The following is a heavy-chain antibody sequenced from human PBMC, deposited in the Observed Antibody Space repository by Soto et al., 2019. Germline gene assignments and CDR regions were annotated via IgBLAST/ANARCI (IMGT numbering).Heavy chain of an antibody. CDR3: ARVRQGCSANNCCFDP. J-gene: IGHJ5*01. CDR2: VHMSGHS. D-gene: IGHD1-1*01. V-gene: IGHV4-4*02. Sequence: KSSETLSLTCTLSGGSVRAPDWWNWVRQSPDKGLEWIAEVHMSGHSNYNPSLRSRVSVSIDSSKNQFYLNLNSVTAADTAIYYCARVRQGCSANNCCFDPWGQGTQVTVSS. CDR1: GGSVRAPDW.